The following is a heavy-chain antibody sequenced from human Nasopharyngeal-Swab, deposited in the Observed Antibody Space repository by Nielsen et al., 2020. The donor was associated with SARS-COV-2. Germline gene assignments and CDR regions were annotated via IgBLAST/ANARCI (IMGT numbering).Heavy chain of an antibody. D-gene: IGHD2-2*01. V-gene: IGHV3-13*01. J-gene: IGHJ6*01. CDR3: ARVLSRTSPYGMDV. CDR2: VGTAGDT. Sequence: SCAPSGFTFNDYDICWVRQTAGAGLEWVSSVGTAGDTHYQDSVQGRFTISRENAKNSVFLQMDSLRVGDTGIYFCARVLSRTSPYGMDVWGRGTQVTVSS. CDR1: GFTFNDYD.